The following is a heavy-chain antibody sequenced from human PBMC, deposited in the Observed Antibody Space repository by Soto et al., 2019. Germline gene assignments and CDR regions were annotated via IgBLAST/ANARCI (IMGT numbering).Heavy chain of an antibody. J-gene: IGHJ4*02. Sequence: QVQLQESGPGLVKPSQTLSLTCTVSGGSISSGGYYWSWIRQHPGKGLEWIGYIYYSGSTYYKPSHKSRVIRTEDTSKNQFSLKLPSVPAADTAMYYCSRSSPSANYFDYWGQVTLVTVSS. CDR2: IYYSGST. CDR1: GGSISSGGYY. V-gene: IGHV4-31*03. CDR3: SRSSPSANYFDY. D-gene: IGHD2-2*01.